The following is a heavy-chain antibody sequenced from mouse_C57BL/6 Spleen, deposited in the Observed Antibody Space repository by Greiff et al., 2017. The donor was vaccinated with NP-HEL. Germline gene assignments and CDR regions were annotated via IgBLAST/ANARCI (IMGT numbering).Heavy chain of an antibody. V-gene: IGHV1-53*01. CDR3: ARSAYYSNGVFDY. J-gene: IGHJ3*01. Sequence: QVQLKQPGTELVKPGASVKLSCKASGYTFTSYWMRWVKQRPGQGLEWIGNINPSNGGTNYNEKFKSKATLTVDKSSSTAYMQLSSLTSEDSAVYYCARSAYYSNGVFDYWGQGTLVTVSA. CDR2: INPSNGGT. D-gene: IGHD2-5*01. CDR1: GYTFTSYW.